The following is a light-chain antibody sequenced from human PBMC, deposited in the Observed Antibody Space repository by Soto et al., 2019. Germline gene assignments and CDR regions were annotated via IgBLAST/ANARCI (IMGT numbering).Light chain of an antibody. CDR3: QQLNSYPIT. V-gene: IGKV1-9*01. CDR1: QGLSSD. CDR2: AAS. J-gene: IGKJ5*01. Sequence: DIQLTQSPSFLSASVGDRVTITCRASQGLSSDLAWYQQKPGKAPKLLLDAASTLQSGVPSRFSGSGSGTEFTLTISSMQPEDFATYYCQQLNSYPITFGQGTRLEIK.